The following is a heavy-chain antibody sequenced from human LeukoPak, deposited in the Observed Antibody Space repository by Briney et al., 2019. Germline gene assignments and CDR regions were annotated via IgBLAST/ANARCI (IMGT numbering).Heavy chain of an antibody. CDR1: GVSISSSSYY. CDR2: IYYSGSA. Sequence: PSETLSLTCTVSGVSISSSSYYWGWIRQPPGKGLEWIGSIYYSGSAYYNPSLKSRVTISVDTSKNQFSLKLSSVTAADTAVYYCARTDELLGAFDIWGQGTMVTVSS. D-gene: IGHD1-26*01. CDR3: ARTDELLGAFDI. J-gene: IGHJ3*02. V-gene: IGHV4-39*07.